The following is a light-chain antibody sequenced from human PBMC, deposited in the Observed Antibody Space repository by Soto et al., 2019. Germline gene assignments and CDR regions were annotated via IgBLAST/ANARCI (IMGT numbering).Light chain of an antibody. J-gene: IGKJ1*01. V-gene: IGKV3-20*01. CDR3: QQYAGSPRT. Sequence: EIVLTQSPGTLSLSPGERATLSCRASQSVSSRSLAWYQQKPGQAPRLLTSDASNRAADIPDRFSGSGSGTDFTLTINRLEPEDFAVYYCQQYAGSPRTFGQGTKVDIK. CDR2: DAS. CDR1: QSVSSRS.